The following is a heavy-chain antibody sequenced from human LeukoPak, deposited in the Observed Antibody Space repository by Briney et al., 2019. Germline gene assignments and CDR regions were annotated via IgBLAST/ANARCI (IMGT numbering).Heavy chain of an antibody. CDR1: GYAFNDYF. V-gene: IGHV1-2*02. Sequence: GASVKVSCEATGYAFNDYFMHWVRQAPGQGLEWMGGINPSSGGTNYAQKFQARVTMTRDTSISTAYMELSRLTSDDTAVYYCARRGYSAYDIAYWGQGTLVTVSS. CDR2: INPSSGGT. J-gene: IGHJ4*02. D-gene: IGHD5-12*01. CDR3: ARRGYSAYDIAY.